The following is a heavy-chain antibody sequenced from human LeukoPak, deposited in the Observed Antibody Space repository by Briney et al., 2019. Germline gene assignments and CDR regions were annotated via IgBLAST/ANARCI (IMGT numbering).Heavy chain of an antibody. CDR2: IIPILGIA. D-gene: IGHD6-19*01. Sequence: GASVKVSCKASGGTFSSYAISWVRQAPGQGLEWMGRIIPILGIANYAQKFQGRVTITANKSTSTAYMELSSLRSEDMAVYYCAEYSSGWYFDPWGQGTLVTVSS. CDR1: GGTFSSYA. J-gene: IGHJ5*02. V-gene: IGHV1-69*04. CDR3: AEYSSGWYFDP.